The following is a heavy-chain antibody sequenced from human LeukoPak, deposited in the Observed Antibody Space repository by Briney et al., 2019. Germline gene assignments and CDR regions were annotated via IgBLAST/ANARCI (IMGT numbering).Heavy chain of an antibody. CDR2: INQDGSEK. CDR3: AREAHIVVVTASDAFDI. J-gene: IGHJ3*02. CDR1: GFTFTIYW. Sequence: GGSLRLSCAASGFTFTIYWMSWVRQAPGKGREWVANINQDGSEKYYVDSVKGRFTISRDNAKNSLYLQMNSLRVEDTAVYYCAREAHIVVVTASDAFDIWGQGTMVTVSS. V-gene: IGHV3-7*01. D-gene: IGHD2-21*02.